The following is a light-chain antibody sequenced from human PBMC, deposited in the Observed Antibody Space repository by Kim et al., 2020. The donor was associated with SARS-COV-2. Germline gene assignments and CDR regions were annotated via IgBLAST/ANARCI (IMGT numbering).Light chain of an antibody. J-gene: IGKJ1*01. V-gene: IGKV3-11*01. Sequence: LSPGERATLSCRASQSVSSYLAWYQQKPGQAPRLLFYDASNRATGIPARFSGSGSGTDFTLTISSLEPEDFAVYYCQQRSNWPRTFGQGTKVDIK. CDR1: QSVSSY. CDR3: QQRSNWPRT. CDR2: DAS.